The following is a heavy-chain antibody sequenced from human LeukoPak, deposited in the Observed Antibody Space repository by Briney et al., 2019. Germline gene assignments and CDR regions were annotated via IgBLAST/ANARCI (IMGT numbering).Heavy chain of an antibody. CDR3: ASLWELTMA. V-gene: IGHV3-48*03. CDR1: GFRFSNYE. J-gene: IGHJ5*02. CDR2: ISIGGDTR. Sequence: QAGESLRLSCAASGFRFSNYEMDWVRQAPGKGLEWVSYISIGGDTRHYADSVKGRFTISRDNAKNSVYLQMNSLRAEDTAVHLCASLWELTMAWGQGTLVTVSS. D-gene: IGHD3-16*01.